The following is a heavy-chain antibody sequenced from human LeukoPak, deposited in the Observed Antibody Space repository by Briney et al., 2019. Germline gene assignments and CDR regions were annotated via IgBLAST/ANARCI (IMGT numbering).Heavy chain of an antibody. V-gene: IGHV4-59*01. CDR1: GGSISSYY. CDR3: ARAVAGNPRLDS. J-gene: IGHJ4*02. Sequence: SETLSLTCTVSGGSISSYYWSWIRQPPGKGLEWIGYIYYSGSTNYNPSLKSRVTISVDTSKNQFSLKLSSVTAADTAVYYCARAVAGNPRLDSWGQGTLVTVSS. D-gene: IGHD6-19*01. CDR2: IYYSGST.